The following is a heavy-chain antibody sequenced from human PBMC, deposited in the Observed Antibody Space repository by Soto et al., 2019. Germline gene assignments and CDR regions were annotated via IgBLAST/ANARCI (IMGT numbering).Heavy chain of an antibody. CDR3: ARHKPGTHHFDY. D-gene: IGHD6-13*01. CDR2: IGTAGDT. Sequence: GGSLRLSCAASGFTFSSYDMHWVRQATGKGLEWVSAIGTAGDTYYPGSVKGRFTISRENAKNSLYLQMNSLRAEDTAVYYCARHKPGTHHFDYWGQGTLVTVSS. CDR1: GFTFSSYD. J-gene: IGHJ4*02. V-gene: IGHV3-13*01.